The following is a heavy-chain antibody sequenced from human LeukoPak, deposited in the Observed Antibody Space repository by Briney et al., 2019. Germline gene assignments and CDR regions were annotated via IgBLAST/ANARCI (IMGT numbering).Heavy chain of an antibody. V-gene: IGHV1-2*02. CDR3: ARKTDSSSSLFDY. Sequence: ASVKVSCXASGYTFTDYYMHWVRQAPGQGLEWMGWINPNSGGTNYAQKFQGRVTMTRDTSISTAYMELSRLRSDDTAVYYCARKTDSSSSLFDYWGQGTLVTVSS. J-gene: IGHJ4*02. CDR1: GYTFTDYY. CDR2: INPNSGGT. D-gene: IGHD6-6*01.